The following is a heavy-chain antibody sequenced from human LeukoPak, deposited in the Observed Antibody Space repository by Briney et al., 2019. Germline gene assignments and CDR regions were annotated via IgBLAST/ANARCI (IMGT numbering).Heavy chain of an antibody. D-gene: IGHD2-2*01. CDR3: ARDLGGAREEYCSSTSCYE. Sequence: PGGSLRLSCAASGFTFSSYSMNWVRQAPGKGLEWVSSICSSGSYIYYADSVKGRFTISRDNAKNSLYLQMNSLRAEDTAVYHCARDLGGAREEYCSSTSCYEGGQGTLVTVSS. J-gene: IGHJ4*02. CDR1: GFTFSSYS. V-gene: IGHV3-21*01. CDR2: ICSSGSYI.